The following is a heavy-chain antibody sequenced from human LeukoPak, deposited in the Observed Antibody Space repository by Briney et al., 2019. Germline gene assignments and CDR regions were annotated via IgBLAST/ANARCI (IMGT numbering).Heavy chain of an antibody. J-gene: IGHJ4*02. V-gene: IGHV4-4*07. CDR2: IYSSGST. Sequence: SETLSLTCTVSGESINSFYWSWIRQPAGKGLEWIGRIYSSGSTNYSPSLKSRVTMSVDTSKNQFSLKLSSVTAADTAVYYCARDVVAAAGSFDYWGQGTQVTVSS. CDR3: ARDVVAAAGSFDY. CDR1: GESINSFY. D-gene: IGHD6-13*01.